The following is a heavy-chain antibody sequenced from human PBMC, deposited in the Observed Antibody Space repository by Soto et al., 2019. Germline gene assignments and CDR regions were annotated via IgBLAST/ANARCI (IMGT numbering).Heavy chain of an antibody. CDR2: INPNSGAT. J-gene: IGHJ4*02. CDR3: ARIMSGSGPFDY. V-gene: IGHV1-2*02. CDR1: GSTFTGYY. D-gene: IGHD1-26*01. Sequence: QVQLVQSGAEVRKPGASVKVSCKASGSTFTGYYMHWVRQAPGQGLEWMGWINPNSGATNYAQRFQGRVTMTRDTSISTAYMELRRLRSDDTDVYYCARIMSGSGPFDYWGQGTLVSVSS.